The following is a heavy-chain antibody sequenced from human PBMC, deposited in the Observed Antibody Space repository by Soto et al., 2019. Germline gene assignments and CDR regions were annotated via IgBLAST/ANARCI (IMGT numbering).Heavy chain of an antibody. CDR1: GFTFSGYA. J-gene: IGHJ5*02. Sequence: PGGSLRLSCAASGFTFSGYAMSWFRQAPAKGLEWVSAISGGGGSTYYADSVKGRFTISRDNSKNTLYLQMNSLRAEDTAVYYCAKAKDCSGGSCYSRWFDPWGQGTLVTVSS. CDR3: AKAKDCSGGSCYSRWFDP. CDR2: ISGGGGST. V-gene: IGHV3-23*01. D-gene: IGHD2-15*01.